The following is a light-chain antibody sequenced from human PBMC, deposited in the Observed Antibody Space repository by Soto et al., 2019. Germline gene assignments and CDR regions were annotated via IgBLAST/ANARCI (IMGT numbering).Light chain of an antibody. Sequence: DIRLTQSPSSLSASVGDRVTITCQASQDIRNYINWYQQKPGRAPNLLIYDASNLKTGVPSRFSGSGSGTAFSILISSLQEEEIATVYCQHHDHLPPLSFGEGTRVEIK. CDR2: DAS. CDR1: QDIRNY. J-gene: IGKJ4*01. V-gene: IGKV1-33*01. CDR3: QHHDHLPPLS.